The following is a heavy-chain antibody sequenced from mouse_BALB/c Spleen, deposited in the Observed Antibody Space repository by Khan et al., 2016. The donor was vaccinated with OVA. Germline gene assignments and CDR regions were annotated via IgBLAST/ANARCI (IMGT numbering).Heavy chain of an antibody. J-gene: IGHJ2*01. Sequence: EVQGVESGGGLVQPGGSLKLSCAASGFTFSSYGMSWVRQTPDKRLELVATINSNGGSTYYPDSVKGRFTISRDNAKNTLYLQMSRRKSEDTARYYCARMARTINWGQGTTLTVSS. CDR3: ARMARTIN. V-gene: IGHV5-6-3*01. CDR1: GFTFSSYG. CDR2: INSNGGST.